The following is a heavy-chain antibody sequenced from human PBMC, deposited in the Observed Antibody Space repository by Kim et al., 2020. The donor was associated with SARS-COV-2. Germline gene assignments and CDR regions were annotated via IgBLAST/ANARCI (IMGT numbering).Heavy chain of an antibody. J-gene: IGHJ3*02. Sequence: LKTRVTVSIATSRNQFSLKLTSVTAADTAVYYCARDGSLGSGTYDGFDIWGQGTMVTVSS. CDR3: ARDGSLGSGTYDGFDI. V-gene: IGHV4-30-2*04. D-gene: IGHD3-10*01.